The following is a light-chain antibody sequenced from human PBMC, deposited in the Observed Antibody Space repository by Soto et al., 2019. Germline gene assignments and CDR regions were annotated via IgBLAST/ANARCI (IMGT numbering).Light chain of an antibody. CDR3: QLYGGSHMFS. CDR1: QTVTANQ. Sequence: EIVLTQSPGTLSLSPGERATLSCRTSQTVTANQLAWYQQKPGQAPRLLFYAASSRATGVPDRFSGSGSGTDFTLTISRLEPEDFAVYYCQLYGGSHMFSFGQGTKLEIK. J-gene: IGKJ2*01. V-gene: IGKV3-20*01. CDR2: AAS.